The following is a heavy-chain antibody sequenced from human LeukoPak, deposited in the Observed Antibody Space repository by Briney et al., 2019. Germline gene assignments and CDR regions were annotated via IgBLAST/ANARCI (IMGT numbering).Heavy chain of an antibody. J-gene: IGHJ6*03. Sequence: PSETLSLTCTVSGGSISSSSYYWGWIRQPPGKGLEWIGRICYSGSTYYNPSLKSRVTISVDTSKNQFSLKLSSVTAADTAVYYCARDSPSAYYDFWSGPGVYYMDVWGKGTTVTVSS. CDR2: ICYSGST. V-gene: IGHV4-39*07. D-gene: IGHD3-3*01. CDR3: ARDSPSAYYDFWSGPGVYYMDV. CDR1: GGSISSSSYY.